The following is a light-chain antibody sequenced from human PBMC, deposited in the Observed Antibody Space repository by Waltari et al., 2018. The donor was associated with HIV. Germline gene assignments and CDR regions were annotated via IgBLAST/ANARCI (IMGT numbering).Light chain of an antibody. CDR1: EGLVYRDGNTY. J-gene: IGKJ2*01. Sequence: EVVMSQFPLSLAVTPGQPASISCTSSEGLVYRDGNTYLNWCHQRPGQSPRRLIFRVSNWDPGVPDRFRGSGSHTNFTLEITRVQSYDVGIFYCMQGTHWPPTFGQGTRLEI. CDR3: MQGTHWPPT. V-gene: IGKV2D-30*01. CDR2: RVS.